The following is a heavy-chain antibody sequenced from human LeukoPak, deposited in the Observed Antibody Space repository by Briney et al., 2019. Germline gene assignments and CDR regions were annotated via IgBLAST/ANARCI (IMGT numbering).Heavy chain of an antibody. V-gene: IGHV4-31*03. CDR1: SGSISSGGDY. CDR3: ARVEASGRRGLFDY. J-gene: IGHJ4*02. CDR2: MDNTGST. Sequence: SQTLSLTCSVSSGSISSGGDYWSWIRQNPGRGLEWIGQMDNTGSTDYNPSLESRVTISGDTSKNQFSLKLTSVSAADTAVYYCARVEASGRRGLFDYWGQGTQVTVSS. D-gene: IGHD3-10*01.